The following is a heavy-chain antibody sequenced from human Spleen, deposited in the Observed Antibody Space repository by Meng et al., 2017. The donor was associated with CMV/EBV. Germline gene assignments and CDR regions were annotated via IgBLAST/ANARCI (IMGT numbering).Heavy chain of an antibody. V-gene: IGHV3-73*01. CDR2: IRSKANSYAT. D-gene: IGHD3-10*01. CDR3: TRELTMVRGNDAFDI. CDR1: GFTFSGSA. J-gene: IGHJ3*02. Sequence: GGSLRLSCAASGFTFSGSAMHWVRQASGKGLEWVGRIRSKANSYATAYAASVKGRFTISRDDSKNTAYLQMNSLKTEDTAVYYCTRELTMVRGNDAFDIWGQGTMVTVSS.